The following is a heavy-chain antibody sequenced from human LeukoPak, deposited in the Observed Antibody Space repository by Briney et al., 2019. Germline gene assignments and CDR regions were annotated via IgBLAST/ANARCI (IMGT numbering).Heavy chain of an antibody. D-gene: IGHD6-19*01. Sequence: PGGSLRLSCAASGFTFSDYYMSWIRQAPGKGLEWVSYISSSGSTIYYADSVKGRFTISRDNAKNSLYLQMNSLRAEDTAVYFCARDLVEEGGWYPLANWGQGTLVTVSS. V-gene: IGHV3-11*04. CDR3: ARDLVEEGGWYPLAN. CDR1: GFTFSDYY. CDR2: ISSSGSTI. J-gene: IGHJ4*02.